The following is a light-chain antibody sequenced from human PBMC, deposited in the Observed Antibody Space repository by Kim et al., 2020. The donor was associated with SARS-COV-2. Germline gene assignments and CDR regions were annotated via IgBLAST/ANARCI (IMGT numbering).Light chain of an antibody. CDR3: QQYKNWPPYT. CDR2: GAS. CDR1: ESVSSN. V-gene: IGKV3-15*01. Sequence: VSPGERATLSCRASESVSSNLAWYQQKPGQAPRLLIYGASTRATSIPDRFSGSGSGTEFTLTISSLQSEDFAVYYCQQYKNWPPYTFGQGTKLEI. J-gene: IGKJ2*01.